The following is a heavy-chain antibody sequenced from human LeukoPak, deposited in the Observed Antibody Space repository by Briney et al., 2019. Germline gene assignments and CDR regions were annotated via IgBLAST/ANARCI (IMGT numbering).Heavy chain of an antibody. J-gene: IGHJ4*02. V-gene: IGHV3-23*01. CDR3: ARDNSGSIDY. Sequence: PGGSLGLSCAASGFAFNKYAMSWVRQAPEKGLEWVSTISGSGGGTYYADSVKGRFTISRDNSKNTLYLHMNSLRAEDTGMYYCARDNSGSIDYWGQGTLVTVSS. CDR1: GFAFNKYA. CDR2: ISGSGGGT. D-gene: IGHD1-1*01.